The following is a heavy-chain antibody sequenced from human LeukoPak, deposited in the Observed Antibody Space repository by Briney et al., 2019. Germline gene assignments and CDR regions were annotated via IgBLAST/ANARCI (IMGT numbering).Heavy chain of an antibody. Sequence: GGSLRLSCAASGFTFSNYNMNWVRQAPGEGLAWVSYISSSSSTIYYADSVKGRFTISRDNAKNSLYLQMNSLRAEDTAVYYCARSREYYHSSAYSDAFDIWGQGTMVTVFS. D-gene: IGHD3-22*01. V-gene: IGHV3-48*01. CDR1: GFTFSNYN. J-gene: IGHJ3*02. CDR3: ARSREYYHSSAYSDAFDI. CDR2: ISSSSSTI.